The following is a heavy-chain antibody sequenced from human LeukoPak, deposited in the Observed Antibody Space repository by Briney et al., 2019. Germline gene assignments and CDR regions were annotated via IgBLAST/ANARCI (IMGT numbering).Heavy chain of an antibody. CDR3: ARARYDSSGYYPLGDY. CDR2: IRNDGSNH. D-gene: IGHD3-22*01. CDR1: GFTFSHHG. J-gene: IGHJ4*02. V-gene: IGHV3-30*02. Sequence: GGSLRLSCAASGFTFSHHGMHWVRQAPGKGLEWVAFIRNDGSNHYYADSVKGRFTISRDNSKNNVYLQMYSLRAEDTAVYFCARARYDSSGYYPLGDYWGQGTLVTVSS.